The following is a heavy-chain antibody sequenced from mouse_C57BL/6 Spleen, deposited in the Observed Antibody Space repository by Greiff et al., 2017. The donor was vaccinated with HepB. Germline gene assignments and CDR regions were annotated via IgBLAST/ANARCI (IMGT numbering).Heavy chain of an antibody. D-gene: IGHD1-1*01. CDR1: GYTFTDYY. CDR3: ARGGFTTVVPFAY. V-gene: IGHV1-26*01. CDR2: INPNNGGT. Sequence: EVQLQQSGPELVKPGASVKISCKASGYTFTDYYMNWVKQSHGKSLEWIGDINPNNGGTSYNQKFKGKATLTVDKSSSTAYMELRSLTSEDSAVYYCARGGFTTVVPFAYWGQGTLVTVSA. J-gene: IGHJ3*01.